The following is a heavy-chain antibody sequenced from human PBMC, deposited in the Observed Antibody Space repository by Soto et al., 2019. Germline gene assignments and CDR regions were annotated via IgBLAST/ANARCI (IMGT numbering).Heavy chain of an antibody. CDR3: ASDTRSGYSDGYDFAY. CDR1: GGTFSSYA. V-gene: IGHV1-69*01. D-gene: IGHD5-18*01. J-gene: IGHJ4*02. CDR2: IIPIFGTA. Sequence: QVQLVQSGAEVKKPGSSVKVSCKASGGTFSSYAISWVRQDPGQVLEWMGGIIPIFGTANYAQKFQGRVTITADESTSTAYMELSSLRSEVTAVYYCASDTRSGYSDGYDFAYWGQGTLVTVSS.